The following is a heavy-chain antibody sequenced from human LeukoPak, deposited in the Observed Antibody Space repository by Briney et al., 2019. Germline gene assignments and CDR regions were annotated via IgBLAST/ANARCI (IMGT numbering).Heavy chain of an antibody. CDR2: IYPGDSVT. D-gene: IGHD4-23*01. V-gene: IGHV5-51*01. J-gene: IGHJ4*02. Sequence: GQSLNISCKVSGYRFTSNWHGWVRQMPGKGLEWMGIIYPGDSVTRYSPSFQGSVTFSADKSISTAYLQWSSLKASDTAMYDCARYLGYGGATQKYYFDSWGQGTLVTVSS. CDR3: ARYLGYGGATQKYYFDS. CDR1: GYRFTSNW.